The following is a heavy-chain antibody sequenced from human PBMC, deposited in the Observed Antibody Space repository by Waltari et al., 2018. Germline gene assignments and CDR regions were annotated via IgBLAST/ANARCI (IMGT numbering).Heavy chain of an antibody. CDR3: STFYHLVLGTDY. Sequence: QLQEAGPGLVKPAETLSLPCTVPGDSITSNTYSWAWVRQPPGEGLEWVGRIKLTREDGTTDYAAPVKGRFTISRDDSRNTLYLQMNSLKTEDTAVYYCSTFYHLVLGTDYWGQGTRVTVSS. CDR2: IKLTREDGTT. J-gene: IGHJ4*02. CDR1: GDSITSNTYS. V-gene: IGHV3-15*01. D-gene: IGHD7-27*01.